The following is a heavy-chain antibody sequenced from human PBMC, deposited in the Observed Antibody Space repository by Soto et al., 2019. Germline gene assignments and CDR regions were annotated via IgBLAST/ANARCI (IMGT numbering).Heavy chain of an antibody. CDR1: GFSLSTSGVG. CDR2: IYWDDSK. CDR3: AIKGPEDWPPDY. J-gene: IGHJ4*02. D-gene: IGHD3-9*01. V-gene: IGHV2-5*02. Sequence: QITLKESGPTLVRPTQTLTLTCAFSGFSLSTSGVGVGWIRQPPGKALEWLAVIYWDDSKHYSQSLRSRLTITKDTSKKQVVLTMTKMDPLDTGTYYGAIKGPEDWPPDYWSQGTRVTVSS.